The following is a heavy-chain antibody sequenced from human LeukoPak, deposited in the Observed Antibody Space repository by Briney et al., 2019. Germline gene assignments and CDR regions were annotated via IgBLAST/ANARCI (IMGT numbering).Heavy chain of an antibody. J-gene: IGHJ5*02. Sequence: SETLSLTCTVSGGSISSSSYYWGWIRQPPGKGLEWIGYIYYSGSTYYNPSLKSRVTMSVDTSKNQFPLKLSSVTAVDTAVYYCARIYYGDYSWFDPWGQGTLVTVSS. CDR1: GGSISSSSYY. CDR2: IYYSGST. CDR3: ARIYYGDYSWFDP. V-gene: IGHV4-39*06. D-gene: IGHD4-17*01.